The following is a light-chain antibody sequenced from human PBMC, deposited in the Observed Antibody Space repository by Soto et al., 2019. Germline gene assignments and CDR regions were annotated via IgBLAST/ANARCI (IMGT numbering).Light chain of an antibody. J-gene: IGLJ2*01. CDR1: SSNIGSNT. CDR3: AAWDDSLVV. CDR2: SNN. Sequence: QSVLTQPPSASGTPGQRVTISCSGSSSNIGSNTVNWYQQLPGTAPKLLIHSNNQRPSGVPDRFSGSKSGTSASLAISGLQSEDEADYYCAAWDDSLVVFGGGTKVTVL. V-gene: IGLV1-44*01.